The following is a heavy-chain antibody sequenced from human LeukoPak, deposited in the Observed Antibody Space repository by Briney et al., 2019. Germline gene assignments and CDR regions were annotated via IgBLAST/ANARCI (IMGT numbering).Heavy chain of an antibody. V-gene: IGHV1-69*04. J-gene: IGHJ6*02. CDR3: ARWTEMQRGYSYGRGVVSYYYGMDV. CDR1: GGTFSSYA. D-gene: IGHD5-18*01. CDR2: IIPILGIA. Sequence: ASVKVSCKASGGTFSSYAISWVRQAPGQGLEWMGRIIPILGIANYAQKFQGRVTITADKSTSTAYMELSSLRSEDTAVYYCARWTEMQRGYSYGRGVVSYYYGMDVWGQGTTVTVSS.